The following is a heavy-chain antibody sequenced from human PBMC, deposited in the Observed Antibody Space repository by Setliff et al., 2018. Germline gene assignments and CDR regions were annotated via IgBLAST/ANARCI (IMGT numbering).Heavy chain of an antibody. V-gene: IGHV4-38-2*02. D-gene: IGHD3-10*01. CDR3: ARGESIGSGTVNLDR. CDR2: IYHSGNT. J-gene: IGHJ5*02. CDR1: GDSISSTYH. Sequence: SETLSLTCNVSGDSISSTYHWGWIRQSPGKGLEWIGTIYHSGNTYYNPSLNSRLTISVDTSKNQLSLKLTSVTAAETAVYYCARGESIGSGTVNLDRWGQGKLVTVSS.